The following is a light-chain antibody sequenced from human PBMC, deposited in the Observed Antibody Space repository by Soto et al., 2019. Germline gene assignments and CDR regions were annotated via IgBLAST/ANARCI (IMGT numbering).Light chain of an antibody. V-gene: IGKV3-15*01. CDR1: QGVSRK. CDR2: GAS. Sequence: DIVMTQSPATLSVAPGERVTFSCRASQGVSRKLAWYQHKPGQAPRLLISGASTGATGIPARFSGTGSETDFTLTISSLQAEDSAVYFCQQYNNWLGTFGGGTKVDIK. J-gene: IGKJ4*01. CDR3: QQYNNWLGT.